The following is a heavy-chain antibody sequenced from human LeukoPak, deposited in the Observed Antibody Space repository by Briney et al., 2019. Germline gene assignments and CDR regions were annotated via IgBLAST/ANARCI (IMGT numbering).Heavy chain of an antibody. CDR3: ASPGGDYVGVDYYGMDV. D-gene: IGHD4-17*01. CDR2: IWYDGSNK. Sequence: PGGSLRLSCAASGCTFSSYGMHWVRQAPGKGLEWVAVIWYDGSNKYYADSVKGRFTISRDNSKNTLYLQMNSLRAEDTAVYYCASPGGDYVGVDYYGMDVWGKGTTVTVSS. CDR1: GCTFSSYG. V-gene: IGHV3-33*01. J-gene: IGHJ6*04.